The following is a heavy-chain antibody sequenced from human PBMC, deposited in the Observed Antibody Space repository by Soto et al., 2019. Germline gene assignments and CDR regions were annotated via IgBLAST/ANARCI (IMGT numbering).Heavy chain of an antibody. D-gene: IGHD3-10*01. CDR1: GYSFKTYS. Sequence: ASVKVSCKASGYSFKTYSIHWVRQAPGQRLEWMGSINAGSGDTKYSPQFQGRVTITRDTTATTAYMELRSLRYEDTAVYYCARNRLLWYEDFDPWGQGTLVTVSS. CDR2: INAGSGDT. V-gene: IGHV1-3*01. CDR3: ARNRLLWYEDFDP. J-gene: IGHJ5*02.